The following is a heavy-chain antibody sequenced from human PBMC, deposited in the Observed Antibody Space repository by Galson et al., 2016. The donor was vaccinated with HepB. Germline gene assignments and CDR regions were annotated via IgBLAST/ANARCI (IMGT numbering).Heavy chain of an antibody. Sequence: CAISGDSVSSHDAGWNWIRQSPSRGLEWLGRTYYRSQYYYDYPVSVKGRIIIDPDTSKNQVSLQLSSVNPEDTAIYYCARGGVGATAYGFNIWGQGTTVTVSS. CDR3: ARGGVGATAYGFNI. CDR1: GDSVSSHDAG. J-gene: IGHJ3*02. CDR2: TYYRSQYYY. D-gene: IGHD1-26*01. V-gene: IGHV6-1*01.